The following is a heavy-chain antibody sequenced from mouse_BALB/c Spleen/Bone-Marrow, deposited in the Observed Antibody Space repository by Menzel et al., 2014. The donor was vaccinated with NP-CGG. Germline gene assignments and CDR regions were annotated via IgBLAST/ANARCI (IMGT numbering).Heavy chain of an antibody. CDR1: GFTFXSYY. CDR2: INSNGGST. J-gene: IGHJ1*01. D-gene: IGHD2-1*01. CDR3: AGFYYGNNWYFDV. V-gene: IGHV5-6-2*01. Sequence: EVKLVESGGGLVKLGGSLKLSCAASGFTFXSYYMSWVRQTPEKRLELVAAINSNGGSTYYPDTVKGRFTISRDNAKNTLYLQMSSLKSGDTALFYCAGFYYGNNWYFDVWGAGTTVTVSS.